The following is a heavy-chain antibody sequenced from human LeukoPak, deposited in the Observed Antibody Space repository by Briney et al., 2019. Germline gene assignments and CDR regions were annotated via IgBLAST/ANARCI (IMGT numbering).Heavy chain of an antibody. CDR2: ISSSSSYI. V-gene: IGHV3-21*01. CDR3: ARSTRGYSYGYVR. CDR1: GFTFSSYS. D-gene: IGHD5-18*01. Sequence: GGSLRLSCAASGFTFSSYSMNWVRQAPGKGLEWVSSISSSSSYIYYADSVKGRFTISRDNAKNSLYLQMNSLRAEDTAVYYCARSTRGYSYGYVRWGQGTLVTVSS. J-gene: IGHJ4*02.